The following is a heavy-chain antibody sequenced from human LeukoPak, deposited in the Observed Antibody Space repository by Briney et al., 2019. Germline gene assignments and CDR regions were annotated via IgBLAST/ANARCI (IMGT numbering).Heavy chain of an antibody. CDR1: GYSFPNYW. CDR3: ARRRSGDANFDY. V-gene: IGHV5-51*01. Sequence: GESLKISCKGSGYSFPNYWIGWVRQMPGKGLEWMGIIYPGDSETRYSPSFQGQVTFSADKSISTAYLQWSSLKASDTAMYYCARRRSGDANFDYWGQGTLVTVSS. CDR2: IYPGDSET. J-gene: IGHJ4*02. D-gene: IGHD7-27*01.